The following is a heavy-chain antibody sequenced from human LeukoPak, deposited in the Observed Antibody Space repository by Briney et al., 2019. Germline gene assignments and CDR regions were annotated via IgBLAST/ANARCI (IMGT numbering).Heavy chain of an antibody. CDR1: GGSISSGDYY. V-gene: IGHV4-30-4*08. CDR2: IYYSGST. Sequence: TLSLTCTVSGGSISSGDYYWSWIRQPPGKGLEWIGYIYYSGSTYYNPSLKSRVTISVDTSKNQFSLKLSSVTAADTAVYYCARESTDWYFDYWSQGTLVTVSS. J-gene: IGHJ4*02. D-gene: IGHD3-9*01. CDR3: ARESTDWYFDY.